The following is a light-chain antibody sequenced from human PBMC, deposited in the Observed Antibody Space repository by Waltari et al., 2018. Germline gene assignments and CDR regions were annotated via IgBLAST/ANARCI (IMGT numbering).Light chain of an antibody. CDR1: SSDVGGYNL. J-gene: IGLJ3*02. V-gene: IGLV2-23*01. CDR2: GGS. CDR3: CSYTTSITWV. Sequence: QSALTQSASVSGSPGQSITISCTGTSSDVGGYNLVSWYQQHPGTAPKLIIYGGSKRPSGVSNRFSGSKSGNTASLTISGLQAEDEAAYYCCSYTTSITWVFGGGTKLTVL.